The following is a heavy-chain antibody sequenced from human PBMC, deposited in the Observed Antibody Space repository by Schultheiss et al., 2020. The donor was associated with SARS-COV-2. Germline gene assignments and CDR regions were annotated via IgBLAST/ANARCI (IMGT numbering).Heavy chain of an antibody. D-gene: IGHD3-16*01. CDR1: GGSISSYY. V-gene: IGHV4-4*07. CDR2: IYTSGST. Sequence: GSLRLSCTVSGGSISSYYWSWIRQPAGKGLEWIGRIYTSGSTNYNPSLKSRVTISVDTSKNQFSLKLSSVTAADTAVYYCARGWGSSGWFDPWGQGTLVTVSS. J-gene: IGHJ5*02. CDR3: ARGWGSSGWFDP.